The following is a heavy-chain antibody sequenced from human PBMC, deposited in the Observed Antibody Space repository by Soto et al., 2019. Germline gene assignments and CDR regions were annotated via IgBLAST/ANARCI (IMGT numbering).Heavy chain of an antibody. CDR2: IKQDGSEE. D-gene: IGHD3-10*01. CDR3: ARIAASGRGWDV. CDR1: GFTFSSYW. Sequence: EVQLVESGGGLVQPGGSLRLSCVDSGFTFSSYWMSWVRQAPVKGLEWVGNIKQDGSEENYVDSVKGRFTISRDNAKNSMYVKKTRLRAEDTAVYYCARIAASGRGWDVWGQGTTVVGSS. J-gene: IGHJ6*02. V-gene: IGHV3-7*01.